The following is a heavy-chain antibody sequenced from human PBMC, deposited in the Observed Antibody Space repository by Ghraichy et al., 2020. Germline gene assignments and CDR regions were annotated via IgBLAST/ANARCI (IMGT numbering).Heavy chain of an antibody. D-gene: IGHD4-17*01. J-gene: IGHJ6*03. CDR1: GFTFSNYG. CDR3: AKVLAYGDYNYYYFYYMDV. Sequence: GGSLRLSCAASGFTFSNYGMHWVRQAPGKGLEWMAVISYDGSEKYYADSVKGRFIISRDNSKKTLYLQMNSLRAEDTAVYHCAKVLAYGDYNYYYFYYMDVWGKGTTVTVSS. V-gene: IGHV3-30*18. CDR2: ISYDGSEK.